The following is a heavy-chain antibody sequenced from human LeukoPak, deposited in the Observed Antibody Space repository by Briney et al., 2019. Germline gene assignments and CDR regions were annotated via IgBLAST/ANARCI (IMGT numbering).Heavy chain of an antibody. V-gene: IGHV3-7*01. Sequence: PGGSLRLSCAASGFTFSSYWMVWVRQAPGKGLEWVASIKQDGSEKYYVDSMKGRFTISRDNAKNSLYLQMNSLRAGDTAVYYCARMPRGPDVWGKGTTVTVSS. CDR1: GFTFSSYW. D-gene: IGHD2-2*01. J-gene: IGHJ6*04. CDR2: IKQDGSEK. CDR3: ARMPRGPDV.